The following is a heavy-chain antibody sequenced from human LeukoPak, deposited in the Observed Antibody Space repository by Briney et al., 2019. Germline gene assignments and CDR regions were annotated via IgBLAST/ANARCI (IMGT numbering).Heavy chain of an antibody. D-gene: IGHD3-10*01. V-gene: IGHV3-48*03. CDR1: GFTFSSYE. J-gene: IGHJ6*02. CDR2: ISSSGSSI. Sequence: GGSLRLSCAASGFTFSSYEMNWVRQAPGKGLEWVSYISSSGSSIYYADSVKGRFTISRDNAKNSLYLQMNSLRAEDTAVYYCSRDSDSTKGRGVVDGMDVWGQGTTVTVSS. CDR3: SRDSDSTKGRGVVDGMDV.